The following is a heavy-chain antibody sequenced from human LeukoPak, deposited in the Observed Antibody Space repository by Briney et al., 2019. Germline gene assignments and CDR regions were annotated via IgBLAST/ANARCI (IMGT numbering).Heavy chain of an antibody. Sequence: ASVNVSCKASVYTFTSYDINGVRQATGQGLEWMGWMNPNSGNTGYAQKFQGRITMTRNTSISTAYMELSSLTSEDTAVYYCARIAAAGNRRLNYWGQGTLVTVSS. CDR1: VYTFTSYD. V-gene: IGHV1-8*01. J-gene: IGHJ4*02. CDR2: MNPNSGNT. D-gene: IGHD6-13*01. CDR3: ARIAAAGNRRLNY.